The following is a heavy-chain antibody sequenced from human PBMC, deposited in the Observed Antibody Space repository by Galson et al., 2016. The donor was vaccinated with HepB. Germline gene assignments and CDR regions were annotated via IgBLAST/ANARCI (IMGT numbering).Heavy chain of an antibody. CDR2: INEDGAQT. D-gene: IGHD1-1*01. V-gene: IGHV3-7*03. CDR3: VRETRVTDTNSPVPLEPASLFDY. Sequence: SLRLSCAASGFNFNDYWMSWVRQAPGKGLEWVANINEDGAQTYYVDSVKGRFTISRDNARNSLSLQMNSLRADDTAVYFCVRETRVTDTNSPVPLEPASLFDYWGQGTLVTVSS. CDR1: GFNFNDYW. J-gene: IGHJ4*02.